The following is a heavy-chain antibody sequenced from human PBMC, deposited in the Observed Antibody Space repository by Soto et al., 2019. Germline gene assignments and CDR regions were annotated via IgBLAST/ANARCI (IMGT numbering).Heavy chain of an antibody. J-gene: IGHJ4*02. Sequence: SETLSLTCTVSGGSISSYYWSWIRQPPGKGLEWIGYIYYSGSTNYNPSLKSRVTISVDTSKNQFSLKLSSVTAADTALYYCARAPRGNYGYPSYFDYWGQGTRVTVS. D-gene: IGHD3-10*01. CDR3: ARAPRGNYGYPSYFDY. CDR1: GGSISSYY. V-gene: IGHV4-59*01. CDR2: IYYSGST.